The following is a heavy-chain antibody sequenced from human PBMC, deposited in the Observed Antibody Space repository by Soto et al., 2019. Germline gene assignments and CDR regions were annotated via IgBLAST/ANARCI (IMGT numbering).Heavy chain of an antibody. CDR2: INPNSGGT. J-gene: IGHJ4*02. Sequence: ASVKVSCKASGYTFTGYYMHWVRQAPGQGLEWMGWINPNSGGTNYAQKFQGWVTMTRDTSISTAYMELSRLRSDDTAVYYCARDHMYYYDSSGYPPPHDYWGQGTLVTVSS. CDR3: ARDHMYYYDSSGYPPPHDY. V-gene: IGHV1-2*04. D-gene: IGHD3-22*01. CDR1: GYTFTGYY.